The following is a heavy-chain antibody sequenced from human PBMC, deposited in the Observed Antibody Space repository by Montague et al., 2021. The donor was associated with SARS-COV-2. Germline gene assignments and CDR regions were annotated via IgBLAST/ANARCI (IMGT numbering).Heavy chain of an antibody. V-gene: IGHV4-39*01. J-gene: IGHJ5*02. CDR2: VYTLGNT. Sequence: SETLSLTCTVSGDSVSSDRYYWGWIRQSPGKGLEWIGPVYTLGNTYYSPSLKSRVTMSVDTSKNQLSLRLTSVTASDTAMYYCARSAMIRGVSTAWFDPWGQGALVTVSS. CDR1: GDSVSSDRYY. D-gene: IGHD3-10*01. CDR3: ARSAMIRGVSTAWFDP.